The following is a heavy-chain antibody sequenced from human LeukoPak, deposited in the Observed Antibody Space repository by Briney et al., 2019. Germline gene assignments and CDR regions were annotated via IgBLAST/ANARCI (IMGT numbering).Heavy chain of an antibody. V-gene: IGHV1-69*05. CDR2: IIPIFGTA. D-gene: IGHD3-22*01. CDR1: GGTFNSYA. J-gene: IGHJ4*02. Sequence: SVKVSCKASGGTFNSYAISWVRQAPGQGLEWMGGIIPIFGTANYAQKFQGRVTITTDESTSTAYMEPSSLRSEDTAVYYCARDIYDSSGSYFDYWGQGTLVTVSS. CDR3: ARDIYDSSGSYFDY.